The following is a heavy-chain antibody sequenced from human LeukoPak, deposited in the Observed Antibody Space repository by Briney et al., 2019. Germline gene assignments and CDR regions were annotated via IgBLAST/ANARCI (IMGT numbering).Heavy chain of an antibody. CDR3: ASTRQANDSSVYHPMGAFDI. CDR1: GYTFTGYY. D-gene: IGHD3-22*01. CDR2: INPNSGGT. V-gene: IGHV1-2*02. J-gene: IGHJ3*02. Sequence: ASVKVSCTASGYTFTGYYMHWVRQAPGQGLEWMGWINPNSGGTNYAQKFQGRVTMTRDTSISTAYMELSRLRSDDTAVYYCASTRQANDSSVYHPMGAFDIWGQGTTVTVSS.